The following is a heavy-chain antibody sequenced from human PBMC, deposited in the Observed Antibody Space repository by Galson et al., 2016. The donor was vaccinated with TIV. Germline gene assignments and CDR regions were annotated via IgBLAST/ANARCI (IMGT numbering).Heavy chain of an antibody. Sequence: SVKVSCKASGAIFNSYAISWVRQAPGQGLEWMGGIAPIRTSPHYAEKFQGRVTITADESTTTVYMELSSMRSDDTAVYYCARGSSYYSNYLDVWGKGTTVTVSS. CDR3: ARGSSYYSNYLDV. V-gene: IGHV1-69*13. CDR1: GAIFNSYA. D-gene: IGHD3-22*01. J-gene: IGHJ6*03. CDR2: IAPIRTSP.